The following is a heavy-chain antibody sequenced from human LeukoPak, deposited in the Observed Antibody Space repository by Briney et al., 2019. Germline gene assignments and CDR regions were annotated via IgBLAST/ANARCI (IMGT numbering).Heavy chain of an antibody. D-gene: IGHD6-13*01. CDR1: GFTFSSYS. Sequence: PGGSLRLSCAASGFTFSSYSMNWVRQAPGKGLEWVSYISSSSSTIYYADSVKGRFAISRDNAKNSLYLQMNSLRAEDTAVYYCARELYTGSWYVPLWFDPWGQGTLVTVSS. CDR3: ARELYTGSWYVPLWFDP. J-gene: IGHJ5*02. CDR2: ISSSSSTI. V-gene: IGHV3-48*01.